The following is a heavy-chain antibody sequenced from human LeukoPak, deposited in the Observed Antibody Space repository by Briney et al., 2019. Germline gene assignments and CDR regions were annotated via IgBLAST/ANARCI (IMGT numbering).Heavy chain of an antibody. D-gene: IGHD1-1*01. Sequence: SETLSLTCTVSGGSISSFYWSWIRQPPGKGLEWIGYMYYSGSTKNNPSLKSRVTMSLDTSKNHFSLKLSSVTAADTAVYYCARDLNDWVYWGQGTLVTVSS. V-gene: IGHV4-59*12. CDR1: GGSISSFY. CDR2: MYYSGST. CDR3: ARDLNDWVY. J-gene: IGHJ4*02.